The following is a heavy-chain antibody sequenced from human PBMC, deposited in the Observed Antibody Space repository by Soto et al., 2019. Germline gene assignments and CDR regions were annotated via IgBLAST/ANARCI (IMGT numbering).Heavy chain of an antibody. CDR2: IYYSGST. CDR3: ATTRDSVFLSGAFDI. Sequence: PSETLSLTCTVSGGSTSSYYWSWIRQPPGKGLEWIGYIYYSGSTNYNPSLKSRVTISVDTSKNQFSLKLSSVTAADTAMYYCATTRDSVFLSGAFDIWGHGTMVTVSS. D-gene: IGHD2-15*01. V-gene: IGHV4-59*01. J-gene: IGHJ3*02. CDR1: GGSTSSYY.